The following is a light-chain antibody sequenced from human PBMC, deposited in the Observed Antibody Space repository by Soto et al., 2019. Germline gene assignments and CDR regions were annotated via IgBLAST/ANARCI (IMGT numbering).Light chain of an antibody. CDR2: DAS. V-gene: IGKV3-11*01. J-gene: IGKJ2*01. CDR3: QQRTNWPFMYT. CDR1: QSVSSY. Sequence: EIVLTQSPATLSLSPGERATLSCRASQSVSSYLAWYQQKPGQAPRLLIYDASNRATGIPARFSGSGSGTDFTLTICILEPDDFAVYYCQQRTNWPFMYTFGQATKLAIK.